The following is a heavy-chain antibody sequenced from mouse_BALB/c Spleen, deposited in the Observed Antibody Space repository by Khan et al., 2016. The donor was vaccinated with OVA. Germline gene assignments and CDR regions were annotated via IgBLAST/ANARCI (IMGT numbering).Heavy chain of an antibody. CDR3: ARSGGNFHWYFDV. D-gene: IGHD2-1*01. Sequence: EVQLQESGGGLVQPGGSRKLSCAASGFTFSSFGIHWVRQAPKKGLEWVAYISGGSSTIYYVDTVKGRFTISRDIPKNTLFLQMTSLRSEDTAMYYCARSGGNFHWYFDVWGAGTSVTVSS. V-gene: IGHV5-17*02. CDR1: GFTFSSFG. J-gene: IGHJ1*01. CDR2: ISGGSSTI.